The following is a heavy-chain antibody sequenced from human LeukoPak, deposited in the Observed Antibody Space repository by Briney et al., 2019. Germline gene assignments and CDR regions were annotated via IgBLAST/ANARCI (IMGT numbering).Heavy chain of an antibody. Sequence: GGSLRLSCAASGFTFTNHAMHWVRQAPGKGLEWVANINLDGSEKYYVDAVRGRFTISRDNEKNSLYLQMNSLRGEDTAVYYCARGSGDPDNWGQGTLVTVSS. D-gene: IGHD2-21*02. J-gene: IGHJ4*02. CDR1: GFTFTNHA. CDR2: INLDGSEK. V-gene: IGHV3-7*01. CDR3: ARGSGDPDN.